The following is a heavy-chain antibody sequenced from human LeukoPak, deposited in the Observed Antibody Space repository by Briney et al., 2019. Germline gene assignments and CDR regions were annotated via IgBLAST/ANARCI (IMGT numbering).Heavy chain of an antibody. CDR1: GYTLTELS. J-gene: IGHJ6*03. CDR2: FDPEDGET. V-gene: IGHV1-24*01. Sequence: GASVKVSCKVSGYTLTELSMHWVRQAPGKGLEWMGGFDPEDGETIYAQKFQGRVTMAEDTSTDTAYMELSSLRSEDTAVYYCASGPFLTFDHTPEGYYHYYMDVWGPGTTVTTSS. D-gene: IGHD1-14*01. CDR3: ASGPFLTFDHTPEGYYHYYMDV.